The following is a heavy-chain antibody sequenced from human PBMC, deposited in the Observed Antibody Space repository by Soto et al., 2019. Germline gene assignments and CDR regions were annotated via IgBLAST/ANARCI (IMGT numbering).Heavy chain of an antibody. V-gene: IGHV4-39*07. J-gene: IGHJ4*02. Sequence: SETLSLTCTVSGGSISSGPYSWGWIRQPPGKGLEWIGTFYYNGSTYYNPSLKSRVTISVDTSKNQFSLKLSSVTAADTAVYYCATYCSGGSCYLDYWGQGTLVTVSS. D-gene: IGHD2-15*01. CDR1: GGSISSGPYS. CDR2: FYYNGST. CDR3: ATYCSGGSCYLDY.